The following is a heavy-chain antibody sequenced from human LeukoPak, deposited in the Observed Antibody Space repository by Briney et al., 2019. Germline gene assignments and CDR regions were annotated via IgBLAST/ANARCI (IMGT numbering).Heavy chain of an antibody. CDR2: ITAYNGNT. CDR1: GYTFTNYG. Sequence: ASVKVSCKASGYTFTNYGISWARQAPGQGLEWMGWITAYNGNTDYTQKLQGRVTMTTDTSTSTAYMELRSLRSDDTAVYYCARDGRPRPWYFDLWGRGTLVTVSS. CDR3: ARDGRPRPWYFDL. J-gene: IGHJ2*01. V-gene: IGHV1-18*01. D-gene: IGHD6-25*01.